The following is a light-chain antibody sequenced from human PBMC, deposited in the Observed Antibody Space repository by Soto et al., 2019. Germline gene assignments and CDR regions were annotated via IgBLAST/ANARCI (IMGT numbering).Light chain of an antibody. J-gene: IGKJ3*01. CDR2: GAS. CDR3: QQYATSPTS. CDR1: QSVSSNN. Sequence: IVLTHSPGTLSLSPGERATLSCRASQSVSSNNLAWYQQKPGQAPRLLIYGASRRATGIPDRFSGSGSGTDFTLTIDRLEPEDFAVYSCQQYATSPTSFGPGTKVDIK. V-gene: IGKV3-20*01.